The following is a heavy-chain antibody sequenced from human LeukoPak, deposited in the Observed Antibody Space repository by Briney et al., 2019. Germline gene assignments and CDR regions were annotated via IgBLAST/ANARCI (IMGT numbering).Heavy chain of an antibody. Sequence: GGSLRLSCAASGFTFSSYGMHWVRQAPGKGLEWVAVISYDGSNKYYADSVEGRFTISRDNSKNTLYLQMNSLRAEDTAVYYCAKDGEAVAGTSAFDIWGQGTMVTVSS. D-gene: IGHD6-19*01. CDR2: ISYDGSNK. CDR1: GFTFSSYG. V-gene: IGHV3-30*18. CDR3: AKDGEAVAGTSAFDI. J-gene: IGHJ3*02.